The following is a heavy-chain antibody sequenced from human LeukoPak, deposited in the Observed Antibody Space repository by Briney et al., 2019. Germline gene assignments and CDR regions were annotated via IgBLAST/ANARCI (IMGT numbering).Heavy chain of an antibody. Sequence: ASVKVSCKASGYTFTGYYMHWVRQAPGQGLEWMGWIDPNSGGTNYAQKFQGRVTMTRDTSISTAYMELSRLRSDDTAVYYCAREHATLERLVRRTNAFDIWGQGTMVTVSS. CDR3: AREHATLERLVRRTNAFDI. CDR1: GYTFTGYY. V-gene: IGHV1-2*02. CDR2: IDPNSGGT. J-gene: IGHJ3*02. D-gene: IGHD6-13*01.